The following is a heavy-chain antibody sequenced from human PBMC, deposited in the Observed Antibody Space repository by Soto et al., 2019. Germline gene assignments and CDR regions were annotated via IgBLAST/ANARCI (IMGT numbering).Heavy chain of an antibody. J-gene: IGHJ5*02. D-gene: IGHD3-16*01. CDR3: ARGQFDYIWGSYSFDP. CDR2: INHSGST. Sequence: QVQLQQWGAGLLKPSETLSLTCAVYGGSFSGYYWSWIRQPPGKGLEWIGEINHSGSTNYNPSLKSRVTISVDTSKNQFSLKLSSVTAADTAVYYCARGQFDYIWGSYSFDPWGQEPWSPSPQ. V-gene: IGHV4-34*01. CDR1: GGSFSGYY.